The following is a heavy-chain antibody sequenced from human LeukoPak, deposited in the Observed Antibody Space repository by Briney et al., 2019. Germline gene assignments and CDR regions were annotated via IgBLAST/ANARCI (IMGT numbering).Heavy chain of an antibody. Sequence: ASVKVSCKASGYTFTSYDINWVRQATGHGLEWMGWMNPNSGNTGYAQKFQGRVTMTRNTSISTAYMELSSLRSEDTAVYYCARAVVLRFLEWLSGGAFDIWGQGTMVTVSS. D-gene: IGHD3-3*01. J-gene: IGHJ3*02. CDR3: ARAVVLRFLEWLSGGAFDI. CDR1: GYTFTSYD. CDR2: MNPNSGNT. V-gene: IGHV1-8*01.